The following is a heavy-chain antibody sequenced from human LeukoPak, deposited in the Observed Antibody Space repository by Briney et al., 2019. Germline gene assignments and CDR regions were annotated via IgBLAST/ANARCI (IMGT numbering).Heavy chain of an antibody. CDR1: GGSFSGYY. J-gene: IGHJ4*02. CDR3: ATYGDYVYYFDY. Sequence: SETLSLTCAVYGGSFSGYYWSWIRQPPGKGLEWIGEINHSGSTYYNPSLKSRVTISVDTSKNQFSLKLRSVTAADTAVYYCATYGDYVYYFDYWGQGTLVTVSS. V-gene: IGHV4-34*01. D-gene: IGHD4-17*01. CDR2: INHSGST.